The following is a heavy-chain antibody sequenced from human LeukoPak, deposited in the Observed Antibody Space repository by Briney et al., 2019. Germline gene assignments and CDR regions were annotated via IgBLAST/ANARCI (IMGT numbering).Heavy chain of an antibody. CDR2: INAGNGNT. D-gene: IGHD1-1*01. V-gene: IGHV1-3*01. CDR3: ARDAAPLQLDWFDP. J-gene: IGHJ5*02. CDR1: GYTFTNYA. Sequence: ASVKVSCKASGYTFTNYAMHWVRQAPGQRLEWMRWINAGNGNTKYSQKFQGRVTITRDTSASAAYMELSSLRSEDTAVYYCARDAAPLQLDWFDPWGQGTLVTVSS.